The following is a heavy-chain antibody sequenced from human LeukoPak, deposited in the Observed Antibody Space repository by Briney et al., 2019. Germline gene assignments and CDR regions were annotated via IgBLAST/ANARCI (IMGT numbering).Heavy chain of an antibody. Sequence: GSLRLSCAASGFTFSSNYMSWVRQAPGKGLEWVSVIYSGGSTYYADSVTGRCTISRDNSKNTLYLQMNSLRAEDTAVYYCASVVPAAKWYGMDVWGKGTTVTVSS. D-gene: IGHD2-2*01. V-gene: IGHV3-53*01. CDR1: GFTFSSNY. CDR3: ASVVPAAKWYGMDV. CDR2: IYSGGST. J-gene: IGHJ6*04.